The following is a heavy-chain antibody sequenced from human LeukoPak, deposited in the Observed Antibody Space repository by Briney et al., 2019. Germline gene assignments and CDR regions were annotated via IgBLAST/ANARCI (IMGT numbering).Heavy chain of an antibody. CDR3: ARRAMVRGGTYFDY. V-gene: IGHV4-39*01. CDR1: GGSISSSSYY. D-gene: IGHD3-10*01. J-gene: IGHJ4*02. Sequence: SETLSLTCTVSGGSISSSSYYWGWIRQPPGKGLEWIGSIYYSGSTYYNPPLKSRVTISVDTSKNQFSLKLSSVTAAGTAVYYCARRAMVRGGTYFDYWGQGTLVTVSS. CDR2: IYYSGST.